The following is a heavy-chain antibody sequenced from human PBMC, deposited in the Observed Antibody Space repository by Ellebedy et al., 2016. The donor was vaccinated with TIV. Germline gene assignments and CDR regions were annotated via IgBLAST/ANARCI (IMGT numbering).Heavy chain of an antibody. D-gene: IGHD6-13*01. CDR2: VGTAGDT. Sequence: GGSLRLSXAASGFTFIHYDMNWVRQVPGEGLEWIAVVGTAGDTYYPGSVKGRFTISRENAKNSVHLQMNSLRAGDTAVYYCARGGTAAVPFYHYGMDVWGQGTTVTVSS. J-gene: IGHJ6*02. V-gene: IGHV3-13*01. CDR1: GFTFIHYD. CDR3: ARGGTAAVPFYHYGMDV.